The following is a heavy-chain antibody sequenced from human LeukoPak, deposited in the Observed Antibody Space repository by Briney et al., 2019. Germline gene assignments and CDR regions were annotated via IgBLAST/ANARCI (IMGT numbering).Heavy chain of an antibody. J-gene: IGHJ4*02. V-gene: IGHV4-59*01. D-gene: IGHD1-26*01. CDR3: ARYHRGSYYFDY. CDR1: GGSISSYY. Sequence: SETLSLTCTVSGGSISSYYWSWIRQPPGKGLEWIGYIYYGGSTSYNPSLKSRVTISVDTSKNQLSLKLSSVTAADTAVYYCARYHRGSYYFDYWGQGALVTVSS. CDR2: IYYGGST.